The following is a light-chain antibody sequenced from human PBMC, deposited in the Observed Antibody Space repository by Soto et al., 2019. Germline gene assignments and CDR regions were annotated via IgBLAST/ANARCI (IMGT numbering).Light chain of an antibody. CDR2: DAS. V-gene: IGKV3-11*01. J-gene: IGKJ4*01. CDR1: QSISTY. Sequence: EIVLTQSPATLSLSPGERATLSCRASQSISTYLAWYQQRRGQAPRLLIYDASNRATNLPARFSGSGSGTDFTLTISSLDPEDFAVYYCQQRSNWPLTFGGGTKVELK. CDR3: QQRSNWPLT.